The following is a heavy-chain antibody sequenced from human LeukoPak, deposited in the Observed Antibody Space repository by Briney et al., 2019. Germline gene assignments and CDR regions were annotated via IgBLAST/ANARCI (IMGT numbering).Heavy chain of an antibody. CDR2: IIPIFGTA. D-gene: IGHD1-26*01. CDR3: ARERQVGATPFDY. J-gene: IGHJ4*02. Sequence: SVKVSCKASGGTFNNYAFSWVRQAPGQGLEWMGGIIPIFGTANYAEKFQGRVTITADESTTTAYMDLSSLRFEDTAVYYCARERQVGATPFDYWGQGSQVTVSS. V-gene: IGHV1-69*13. CDR1: GGTFNNYA.